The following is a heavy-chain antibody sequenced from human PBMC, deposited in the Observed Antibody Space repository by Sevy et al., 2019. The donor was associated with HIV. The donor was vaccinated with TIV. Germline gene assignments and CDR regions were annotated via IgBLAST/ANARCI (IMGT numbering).Heavy chain of an antibody. V-gene: IGHV6-1*01. CDR2: TYYRSKWYN. D-gene: IGHD6-6*01. CDR3: ARVTVPYSSSPQGAFDI. Sequence: SQTLSLTCAISGDSVSSNSAAWNWIRQSPSRGLEWLGRTYYRSKWYNDYAISVKSRITINPDTSKNQFSLQLNSVTPEDTAVYYCARVTVPYSSSPQGAFDIWGQGTMVTVSS. J-gene: IGHJ3*02. CDR1: GDSVSSNSAA.